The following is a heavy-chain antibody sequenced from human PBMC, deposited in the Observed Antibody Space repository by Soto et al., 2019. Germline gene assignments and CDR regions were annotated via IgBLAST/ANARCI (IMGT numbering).Heavy chain of an antibody. CDR2: ISSSSSYI. Sequence: PGGSLRLSCAASGFTFSSYSMNWVRQAPGKGLEWVSSISSSSSYIYYADSVKGRFTISRDNAKNSLYLQMNSLRAEDTAVYYCARDLELNNYAPFDYWGQGTLVTVSS. D-gene: IGHD1-7*01. CDR3: ARDLELNNYAPFDY. V-gene: IGHV3-21*01. J-gene: IGHJ4*02. CDR1: GFTFSSYS.